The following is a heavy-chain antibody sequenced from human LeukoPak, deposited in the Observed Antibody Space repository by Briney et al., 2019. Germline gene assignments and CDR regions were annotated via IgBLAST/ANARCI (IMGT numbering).Heavy chain of an antibody. V-gene: IGHV3-74*01. CDR3: ARDRSPGWFGP. CDR1: GLTITNYW. CDR2: INSDGTSA. J-gene: IGHJ5*02. Sequence: GGSLRLSCAASGLTITNYWMHWVRQAPGKVLVWVSRINSDGTSASYVDSVEGRFTISRDNAKNTLYLQMNSLRAEDTAVYYCARDRSPGWFGPWGQGTLVTVSS.